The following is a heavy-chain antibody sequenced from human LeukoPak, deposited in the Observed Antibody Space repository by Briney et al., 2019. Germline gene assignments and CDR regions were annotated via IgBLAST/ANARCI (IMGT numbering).Heavy chain of an antibody. J-gene: IGHJ4*02. V-gene: IGHV1-69*13. CDR1: GGTFISYA. CDR3: ARDINPPPHYDFWSGYFGY. Sequence: ASVKVSCKASGGTFISYAISWVRQAPGQGLEWMGGIIPIFVTAIYPQNFQGRLTFTADSFTSTAYMALSSLSSEATAVYYCARDINPPPHYDFWSGYFGYWGQGTLVTVSS. CDR2: IIPIFVTA. D-gene: IGHD3-3*01.